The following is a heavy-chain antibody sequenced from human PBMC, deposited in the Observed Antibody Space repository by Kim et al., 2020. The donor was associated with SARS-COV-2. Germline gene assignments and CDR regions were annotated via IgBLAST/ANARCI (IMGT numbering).Heavy chain of an antibody. CDR1: GFTFSSYA. CDR3: AKETELLVVPANYIDY. V-gene: IGHV3-23*01. CDR2: ISGSGGST. D-gene: IGHD2-2*01. J-gene: IGHJ4*02. Sequence: GGSLRLSCAASGFTFSSYAMSWVRQAPGKGLEWVSAISGSGGSTYYADSVKGRFTISRDNSKKTLYLQMNSLRAEDTAVYYCAKETELLVVPANYIDYWGQGTLVTVSS.